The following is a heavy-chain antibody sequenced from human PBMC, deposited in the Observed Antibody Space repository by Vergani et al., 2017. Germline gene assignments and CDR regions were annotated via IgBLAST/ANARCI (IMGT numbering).Heavy chain of an antibody. CDR2: IMPDGSAT. Sequence: EVQLVESGGGLVQPGESLRLSCTASGFTFSDFWMTWVRQVPGKGLEWVANIMPDGSATMYADSLRGRFSISRDNAKNSLHLHMSSLRVEDTAVYFCAKSGVVGAFETWGQGTMVTVSS. J-gene: IGHJ3*02. CDR3: AKSGVVGAFET. V-gene: IGHV3-7*01. D-gene: IGHD2-8*01. CDR1: GFTFSDFW.